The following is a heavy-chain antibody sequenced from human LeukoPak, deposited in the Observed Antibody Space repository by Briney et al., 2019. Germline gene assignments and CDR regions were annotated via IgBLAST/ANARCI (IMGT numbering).Heavy chain of an antibody. D-gene: IGHD3-10*01. J-gene: IGHJ4*02. CDR3: AKDGIYYGSGSYYPKDY. CDR2: ISYDGSNK. Sequence: GRSLRPSCAASGFTFSSYGTHWVRQAPGKGLEWVAVISYDGSNKYYADSVKGRFTISRDNSKNTLYLQMNSLRAEDTAVYYCAKDGIYYGSGSYYPKDYWGQGTLVTVSS. V-gene: IGHV3-30*18. CDR1: GFTFSSYG.